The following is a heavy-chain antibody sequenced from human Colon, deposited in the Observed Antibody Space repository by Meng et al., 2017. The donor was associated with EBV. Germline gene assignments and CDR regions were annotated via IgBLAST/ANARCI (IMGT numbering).Heavy chain of an antibody. CDR2: IIGVFGTT. J-gene: IGHJ4*02. V-gene: IGHV1-69*01. CDR1: GGTISNFG. D-gene: IGHD1-1*01. Sequence: QVQLVQSGAEVKKPGSSVKVACKASGGTISNFGINWGRPAPGQGPQRMGGIIGVFGTTNYAQKFQGRVSIAADESTSTVYMELTSLRSEDTAVYYCAKEGGMRAKYYFDYWGQGTLVTVS. CDR3: AKEGGMRAKYYFDY.